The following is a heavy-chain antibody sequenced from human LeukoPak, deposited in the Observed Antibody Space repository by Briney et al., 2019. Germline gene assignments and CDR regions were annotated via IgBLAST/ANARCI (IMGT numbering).Heavy chain of an antibody. V-gene: IGHV1-18*01. J-gene: IGHJ4*02. CDR2: ISAYNGNT. CDR1: GYTFTSYG. Sequence: ASVKVYRKADGYTFTSYGISWVRQAPGQGREWMGWISAYNGNTNYAQKLQGKVTMTTDTSTSTAYMELRSLRSDDTAVYYCARDRKAGYCSSTSCSHFDYWGQGTLVTVSS. D-gene: IGHD2-2*01. CDR3: ARDRKAGYCSSTSCSHFDY.